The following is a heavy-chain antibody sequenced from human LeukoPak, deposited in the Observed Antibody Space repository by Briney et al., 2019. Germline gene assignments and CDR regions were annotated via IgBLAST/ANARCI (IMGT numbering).Heavy chain of an antibody. J-gene: IGHJ6*02. CDR3: ARALEWLLWSMDV. V-gene: IGHV1-46*01. CDR1: GYTFTSYY. Sequence: GASVKVSCKASGYTFTSYYMHWVRQAPGQGLEWMGIINPSGGSTSYAQKSQGRVTMTRDTSTSTVYMELSSLRSEDTAVYYCARALEWLLWSMDVWGQGTTVTVSS. CDR2: INPSGGST. D-gene: IGHD3-3*01.